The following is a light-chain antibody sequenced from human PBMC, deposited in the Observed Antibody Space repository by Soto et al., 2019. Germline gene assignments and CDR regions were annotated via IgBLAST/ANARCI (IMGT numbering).Light chain of an antibody. CDR1: QSISSW. CDR2: KAS. J-gene: IGKJ1*01. CDR3: QQYSSYSRA. Sequence: DIQMTQSPSTLSASVGDRVTITCRASQSISSWLAWYQHKPGRAPNLLIYKASNLQSGVPSRFSGSGSGTEFTLTISSLQSDDFATYYCQQYSSYSRAFGQGTKVEIK. V-gene: IGKV1-5*03.